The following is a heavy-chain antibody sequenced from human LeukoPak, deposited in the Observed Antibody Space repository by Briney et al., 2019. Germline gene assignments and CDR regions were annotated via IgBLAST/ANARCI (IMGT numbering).Heavy chain of an antibody. Sequence: GGSLRLSCAASGFTVSSNYMSWVRQAPGKGLEWVSVIYSGGSTYYADSVKGRFTISRDNSKNTLYLQMNSLRAEDTAVYYCARDIPSRYYYDSSGYFQNPSWGQGTLVTVSS. V-gene: IGHV3-66*01. CDR2: IYSGGST. CDR1: GFTVSSNY. J-gene: IGHJ5*02. CDR3: ARDIPSRYYYDSSGYFQNPS. D-gene: IGHD3-22*01.